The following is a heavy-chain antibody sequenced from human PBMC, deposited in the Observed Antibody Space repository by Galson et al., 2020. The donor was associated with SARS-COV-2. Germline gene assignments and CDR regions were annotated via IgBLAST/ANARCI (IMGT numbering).Heavy chain of an antibody. Sequence: SETLSLTCTVSGGSIISYYWSWIRQPPGKGLEWIGDIYYSGYSRYNPSLKSRVTISVATSENQFSLSLTSVTAADTAVYYCASQAGKLAASANFDYWGRGALVTVSS. CDR3: ASQAGKLAASANFDY. J-gene: IGHJ4*02. V-gene: IGHV4-59*08. D-gene: IGHD1-1*01. CDR2: IYYSGYS. CDR1: GGSIISYY.